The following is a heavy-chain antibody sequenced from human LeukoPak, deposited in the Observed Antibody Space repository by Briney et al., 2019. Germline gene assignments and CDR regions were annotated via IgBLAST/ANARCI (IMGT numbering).Heavy chain of an antibody. J-gene: IGHJ3*02. D-gene: IGHD3-10*01. CDR1: GFTFSSYS. CDR3: ASMVRGVIDAFDI. Sequence: PGGSLRLFCAASGFTFSSYSMNWVRQAPGKGLEWVSSISSSSSYIYYADSVKGRFTISRDHAKNSLYLQMNSLRAEDTAVYYCASMVRGVIDAFDIWGKGTMVTVSS. V-gene: IGHV3-21*01. CDR2: ISSSSSYI.